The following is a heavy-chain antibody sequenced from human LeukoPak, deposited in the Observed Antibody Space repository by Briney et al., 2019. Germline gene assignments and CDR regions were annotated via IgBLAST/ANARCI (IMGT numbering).Heavy chain of an antibody. CDR2: INHSGST. CDR3: ARKYSSSSPFDP. J-gene: IGHJ5*02. CDR1: GGSFSGYY. D-gene: IGHD6-13*01. Sequence: SETLSLTCAVYGGSFSGYYWSWIRQPPGKGLEWIGEINHSGSTNYNPSLKSRVTISVDTSKNQFSLKLSSVTAADTAVYYCARKYSSSSPFDPWGQETLVTVSS. V-gene: IGHV4-34*01.